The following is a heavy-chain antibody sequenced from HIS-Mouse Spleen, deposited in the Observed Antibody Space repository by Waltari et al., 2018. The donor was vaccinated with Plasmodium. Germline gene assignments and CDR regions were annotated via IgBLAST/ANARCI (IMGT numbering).Heavy chain of an antibody. CDR3: AREPYDILTGYYDAFDI. CDR1: GGSISSSY. D-gene: IGHD3-9*01. V-gene: IGHV4-59*01. CDR2: IYYSGST. Sequence: QVQLQESGPGLVKPSETLSLTCTVSGGSISSSYRSWIRQPPGKGLEWIGYIYYSGSTNYNPSLKSRVTISVDTSKNQFSLKLSSVTAADTAVYYCAREPYDILTGYYDAFDIWGQGTMVTVSS. J-gene: IGHJ3*02.